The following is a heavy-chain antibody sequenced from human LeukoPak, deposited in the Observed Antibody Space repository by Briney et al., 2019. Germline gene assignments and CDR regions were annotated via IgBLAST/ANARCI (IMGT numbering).Heavy chain of an antibody. V-gene: IGHV3-23*01. CDR2: ISGSGGST. CDR1: GFTFSSYG. D-gene: IGHD1-26*01. Sequence: GGSLRLSCAASGFTFSSYGMSWVRQAPGKGLEWVSAISGSGGSTYYADSVKGRFTISRDNSKNTLYLQMNSLRAEDTAVYYCARERVGATTFDYWGQGTLVTVSS. J-gene: IGHJ4*02. CDR3: ARERVGATTFDY.